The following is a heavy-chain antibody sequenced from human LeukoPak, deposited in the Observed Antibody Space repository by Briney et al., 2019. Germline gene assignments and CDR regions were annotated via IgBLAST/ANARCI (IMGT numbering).Heavy chain of an antibody. CDR3: ARESAYYDFWSGYYKKYNWFDP. CDR1: GYTFTSYG. D-gene: IGHD3-3*01. CDR2: ISAYNGNT. Sequence: VASVKVSCKASGYTFTSYGISWVRQAPGQGPEWMGWISAYNGNTNYAQKLQGRVTMTTDTSTSTAYMELRSLRSDDTAVYYCARESAYYDFWSGYYKKYNWFDPWGRGTLVAVSS. J-gene: IGHJ5*02. V-gene: IGHV1-18*01.